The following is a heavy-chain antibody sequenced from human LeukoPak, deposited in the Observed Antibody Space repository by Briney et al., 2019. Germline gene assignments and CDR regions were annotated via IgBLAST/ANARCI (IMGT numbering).Heavy chain of an antibody. V-gene: IGHV1-69*05. J-gene: IGHJ4*02. D-gene: IGHD6-13*01. CDR1: GGTLSSYA. Sequence: GSSVKVSCKASGGTLSSYAISWVRQAPGQGLEWMGRIIPIFGTANYAQKFQGRVTITTDESTSTAYMELSSLRSEDTAVYYCASAASRIASDYWGQGTLVTVSS. CDR3: ASAASRIASDY. CDR2: IIPIFGTA.